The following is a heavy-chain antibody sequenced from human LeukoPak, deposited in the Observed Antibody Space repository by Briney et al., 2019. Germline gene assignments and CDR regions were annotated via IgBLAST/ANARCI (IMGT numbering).Heavy chain of an antibody. CDR1: GGSISSYY. Sequence: SETLSLTCTVSGGSISSYYWSWIRQPPGKGLEWIGYIYYSGSTNYNPSLKSRVTISVYTSKNQFSLKLSSVTAADTAVYYCARLYNWFDPWGQGTLVTVSS. CDR3: ARLYNWFDP. J-gene: IGHJ5*02. CDR2: IYYSGST. V-gene: IGHV4-59*08.